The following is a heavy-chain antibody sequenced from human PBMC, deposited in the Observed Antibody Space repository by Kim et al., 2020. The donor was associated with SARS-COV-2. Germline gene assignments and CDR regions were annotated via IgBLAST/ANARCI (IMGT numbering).Heavy chain of an antibody. D-gene: IGHD3-22*01. CDR3: ARSYRLYDNSLPHP. J-gene: IGHJ3*01. V-gene: IGHV1-2*06. CDR1: GYTFTGNY. Sequence: ASVKVSCKASGYTFTGNYLHWVRQAPGQGLEWMGRINPHSGGADYAQKFQGRVTMTCDTSISTAYMELSRLTSDDTALYYCARSYRLYDNSLPHPWGQGT. CDR2: INPHSGGA.